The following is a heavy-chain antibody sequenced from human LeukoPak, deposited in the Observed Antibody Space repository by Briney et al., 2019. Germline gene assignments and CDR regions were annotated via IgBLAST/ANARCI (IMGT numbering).Heavy chain of an antibody. CDR3: ARGGYGANDDAFAI. J-gene: IGHJ3*02. D-gene: IGHD4-23*01. Sequence: GGCLRLSCAASGFTFSSYSMNWARQAPGKGLEWVSYISSSTNTIYYASSVKGRFTISRDNAKNSLFLQMNSLRDEDTAVYYCARGGYGANDDAFAIWGKGSFVSVSS. CDR1: GFTFSSYS. V-gene: IGHV3-48*02. CDR2: ISSSTNTI.